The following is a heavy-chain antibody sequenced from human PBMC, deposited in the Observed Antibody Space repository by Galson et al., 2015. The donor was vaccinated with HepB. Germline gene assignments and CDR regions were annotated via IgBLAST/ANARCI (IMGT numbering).Heavy chain of an antibody. CDR1: GYSFTRYW. CDR2: IYPGDSDT. D-gene: IGHD3-3*01. Sequence: QYGAEVTKPGETLKISCKGSGYSFTRYWIGWVRQMPGKGLEWLGIIYPGDSDTRYSPSFQGQVTISADKSISTAYLQWSSLNASDTAMYYCARGGLRFLERYYYYMDVWGKGTTVTVSS. CDR3: ARGGLRFLERYYYYMDV. J-gene: IGHJ6*03. V-gene: IGHV5-51*03.